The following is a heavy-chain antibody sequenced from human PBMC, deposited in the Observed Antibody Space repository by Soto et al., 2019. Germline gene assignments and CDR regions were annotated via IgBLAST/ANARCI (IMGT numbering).Heavy chain of an antibody. Sequence: LGESLKISCKGSGYSFTSYWISWVRQMPGKGLEWMGRIDPSDSYTNYSPSFQGHVTISADKSISTAYLQWSSLKASDTAMYYCARTTIAARPSYYFHYWGQGTLVTVSS. D-gene: IGHD6-6*01. CDR2: IDPSDSYT. CDR3: ARTTIAARPSYYFHY. V-gene: IGHV5-10-1*01. J-gene: IGHJ4*02. CDR1: GYSFTSYW.